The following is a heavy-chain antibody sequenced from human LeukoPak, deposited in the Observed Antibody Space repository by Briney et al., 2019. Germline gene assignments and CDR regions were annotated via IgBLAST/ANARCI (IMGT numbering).Heavy chain of an antibody. CDR2: ISGGSGNI. J-gene: IGHJ4*02. Sequence: GGSLRLSCAASGFTFSSYSKNWGRQAPGKGLEWVSYISGGSGNIYYADSVKGRFTISRDNAKNSLYLQMNSLRAEDTAVYYCARVSIAAAGQGSFDYWGQGTLVTVSS. V-gene: IGHV3-48*01. D-gene: IGHD6-13*01. CDR1: GFTFSSYS. CDR3: ARVSIAAAGQGSFDY.